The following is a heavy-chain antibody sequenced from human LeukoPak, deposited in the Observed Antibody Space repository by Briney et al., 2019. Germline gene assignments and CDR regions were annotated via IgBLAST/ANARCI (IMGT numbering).Heavy chain of an antibody. J-gene: IGHJ4*02. D-gene: IGHD3-9*01. CDR2: INPTSGGT. Sequence: ASVKVSCKASGYTFTGYYMHWVRQAPGQGLEWMGWINPTSGGTNYSQRFQGRVTMTRDTSISTAYMELSRLRSDDTAVYYCARADILTGYYTFDYWGQGTLVTVSS. V-gene: IGHV1-2*02. CDR3: ARADILTGYYTFDY. CDR1: GYTFTGYY.